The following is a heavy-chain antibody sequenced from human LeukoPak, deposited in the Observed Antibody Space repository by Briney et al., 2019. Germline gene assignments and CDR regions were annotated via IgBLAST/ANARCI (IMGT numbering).Heavy chain of an antibody. D-gene: IGHD3-22*01. CDR2: IYHSGST. Sequence: SETLSLTCTVSGYSISSGYYRGWIRQPPGKGLEWIGSIYHSGSTYYNPSLKSRVTISVDTSKNQFSLKLSSVTAADTAVYYCAREGPPLYDSSHNYWGQGTLVTVSS. J-gene: IGHJ4*02. CDR1: GYSISSGYY. V-gene: IGHV4-38-2*02. CDR3: AREGPPLYDSSHNY.